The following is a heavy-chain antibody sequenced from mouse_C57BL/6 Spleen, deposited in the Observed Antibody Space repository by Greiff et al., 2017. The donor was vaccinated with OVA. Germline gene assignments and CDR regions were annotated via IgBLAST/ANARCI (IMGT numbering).Heavy chain of an antibody. CDR3: ARLLYGNYEAWFAY. CDR1: GYTFTSYW. CDR2: IDPSDSYT. V-gene: IGHV1-50*01. D-gene: IGHD2-1*01. Sequence: QVQLKQPGAELVKPGASVKLSCKASGYTFTSYWMQWVKQRPGQGLEWIGEIDPSDSYTNYNQKFKGKATLTVDTSSSTAYMQLSSLTSEDSAVYYCARLLYGNYEAWFAYWGQGTLVTVSA. J-gene: IGHJ3*01.